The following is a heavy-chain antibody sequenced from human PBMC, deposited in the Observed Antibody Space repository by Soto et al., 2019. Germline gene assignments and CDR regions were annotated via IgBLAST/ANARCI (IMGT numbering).Heavy chain of an antibody. CDR1: GFTFSTCA. CDR2: IGGSGGRT. J-gene: IGHJ4*02. V-gene: IGHV3-23*01. Sequence: GGSLRLSCAASGFTFSTCAMSWVRQAPGKGLEWVSSIGGSGGRTYQADSVKGRFTISRDDSKNTLYLQMNSLRAEDTAVYYCAKDPSYYGGNLRGSYFDYWGQGTLVTVSS. CDR3: AKDPSYYGGNLRGSYFDY. D-gene: IGHD4-17*01.